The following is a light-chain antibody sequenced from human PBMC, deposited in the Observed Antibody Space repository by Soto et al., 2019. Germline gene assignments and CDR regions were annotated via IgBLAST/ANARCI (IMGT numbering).Light chain of an antibody. Sequence: QSVLTQPPSASGSPGQSVTISCTGTSSDIGGYNYVSWYQQHPGKAPKLMIYEVSKRPSGVRDRFSGSKSGNTASLTVSGLQAEDEADYYCSSYAGSNNYVFGSGTKVTV. CDR1: SSDIGGYNY. CDR2: EVS. CDR3: SSYAGSNNYV. V-gene: IGLV2-8*01. J-gene: IGLJ1*01.